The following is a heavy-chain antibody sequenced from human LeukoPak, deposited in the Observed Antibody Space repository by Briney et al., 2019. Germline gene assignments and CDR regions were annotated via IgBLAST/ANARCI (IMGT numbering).Heavy chain of an antibody. J-gene: IGHJ4*02. CDR1: GFTVSSNS. CDR3: ARDGAARGSGSFGD. Sequence: PGGSLRLSCTVSGFTVSSNSMSWVRQAPGKRLEWVANINQDGSEKHYVDSVKGRFTISRDNAKNSLYLQMNSLRAEDTAVYFCARDGAARGSGSFGDWGQGTLVTVSS. V-gene: IGHV3-7*01. D-gene: IGHD3-10*01. CDR2: INQDGSEK.